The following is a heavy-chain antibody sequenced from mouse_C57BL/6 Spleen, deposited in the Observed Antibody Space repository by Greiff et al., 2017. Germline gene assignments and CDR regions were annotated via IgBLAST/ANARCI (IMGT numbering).Heavy chain of an antibody. CDR1: GYTFTSYW. J-gene: IGHJ2*01. CDR2: IHPNSGST. V-gene: IGHV1-64*01. Sequence: VQLQQPGAELVKPGASVKLSCKASGYTFTSYWMHWVKQRPGQGLEWIGMIHPNSGSTNYNEKFKSKATLTVDKSSSTAYMQISSLTSEDSAVYYCASPSYYDYDGYWGQGTTLTVSS. D-gene: IGHD2-4*01. CDR3: ASPSYYDYDGY.